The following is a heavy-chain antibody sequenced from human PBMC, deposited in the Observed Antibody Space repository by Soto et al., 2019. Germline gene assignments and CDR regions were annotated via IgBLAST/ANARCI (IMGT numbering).Heavy chain of an antibody. CDR1: GVIFRSYG. J-gene: IGHJ5*02. CDR2: IWYDGSNT. Sequence: PGGSLRLSWAASGVIFRSYGMHWVRQAPGKGLEWVAVIWYDGSNTYYADPVKGRFTISRDNSKNTLFLQMNSLRAEDTAVYFCASSAAWGRGTLVTVSS. CDR3: ASSAA. D-gene: IGHD6-19*01. V-gene: IGHV3-33*01.